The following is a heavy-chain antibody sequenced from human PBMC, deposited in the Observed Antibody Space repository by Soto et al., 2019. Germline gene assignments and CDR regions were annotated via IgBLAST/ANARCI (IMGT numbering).Heavy chain of an antibody. CDR1: GGTLNSYT. D-gene: IGHD4-17*01. CDR2: IIPVFGTT. J-gene: IGHJ4*02. CDR3: SISNSYGRGDF. V-gene: IGHV1-69*01. Sequence: QVQLVQSGAEVKKPGPSVRVSCKASGGTLNSYTISWVRQAPGQGLEWMGGIIPVFGTTDYAQKFQGRVTITADQSTGTAYLDLSTLRSDDTAIYYCSISNSYGRGDFWVQGTLVTASS.